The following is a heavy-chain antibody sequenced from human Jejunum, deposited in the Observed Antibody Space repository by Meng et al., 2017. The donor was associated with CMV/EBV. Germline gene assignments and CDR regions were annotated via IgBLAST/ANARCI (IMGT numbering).Heavy chain of an antibody. V-gene: IGHV4-30-4*08. Sequence: LQESVKGLLKHSLTLSLLCSVSGGSSVSVDYYWRWLRRPPGKGLEWIGYIHDTGSTYYNPSFKSRFDISLGTSRNHFSLTLSSVTAEDTAVYFCARGQRSYSGSYPEWFDPWGQGTLVTASS. CDR1: GGSSVSVDYY. CDR3: ARGQRSYSGSYPEWFDP. J-gene: IGHJ5*02. CDR2: IHDTGST. D-gene: IGHD1-26*01.